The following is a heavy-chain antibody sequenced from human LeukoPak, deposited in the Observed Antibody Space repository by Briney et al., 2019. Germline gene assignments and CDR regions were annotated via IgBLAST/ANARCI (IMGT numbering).Heavy chain of an antibody. CDR3: ARDSTVATFSSDFDY. V-gene: IGHV7-4-1*02. J-gene: IGHJ4*02. D-gene: IGHD5-12*01. CDR2: INTNTGNP. CDR1: GYTFTSYA. Sequence: ASVKVSCKASGYTFTSYAMNLVRQAPGQGLEWMGWINTNTGNPTYAQGFTGRFVFSLDTSVSTAYLQISSLKAEDTAVYYCARDSTVATFSSDFDYWGQGTLVTVSS.